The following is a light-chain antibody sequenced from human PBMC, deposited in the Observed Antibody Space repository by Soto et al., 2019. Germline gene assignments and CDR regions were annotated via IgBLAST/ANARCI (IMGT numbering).Light chain of an antibody. CDR2: GAS. CDR1: QSVSSSSY. Sequence: IVLTQSPGTLSLSPGERATLSCRASQSVSSSSYLAWYQQKPGQAPRLLIYGASSRATGIPDRFSGSGSATDFTLIIIRLEPEDLAVYYFRQYGSSPSYTFGQGTKLEIK. V-gene: IGKV3-20*01. CDR3: RQYGSSPSYT. J-gene: IGKJ2*01.